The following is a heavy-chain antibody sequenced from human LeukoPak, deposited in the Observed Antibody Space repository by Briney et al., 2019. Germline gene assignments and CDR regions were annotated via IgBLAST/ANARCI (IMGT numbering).Heavy chain of an antibody. CDR1: GYTFTSYG. V-gene: IGHV1-18*01. J-gene: IGHJ4*02. CDR3: MVMATVNLDY. Sequence: ASVKVSCKASGYTFTSYGISWVRQAPGQGLEWMGWISVYNGNTNYAQKFQGRVTMTRNTSISTAYMELSSLRSEDTAVYYCMVMATVNLDYWGQGTLVTVSS. CDR2: ISVYNGNT. D-gene: IGHD2-21*01.